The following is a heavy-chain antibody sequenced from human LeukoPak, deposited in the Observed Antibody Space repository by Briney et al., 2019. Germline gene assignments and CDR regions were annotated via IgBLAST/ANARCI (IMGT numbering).Heavy chain of an antibody. V-gene: IGHV3-7*01. Sequence: PGGSLRLSCAASGFTFSSYWMSWVRQAPGKGLEWVAKIKHDGREKYYVDSAKGRFTISRDNAKNSLYLQMNSLRAEDTAVYYCARDKGYAFDIWGQGTLVTVSS. J-gene: IGHJ3*02. D-gene: IGHD5-12*01. CDR1: GFTFSSYW. CDR2: IKHDGREK. CDR3: ARDKGYAFDI.